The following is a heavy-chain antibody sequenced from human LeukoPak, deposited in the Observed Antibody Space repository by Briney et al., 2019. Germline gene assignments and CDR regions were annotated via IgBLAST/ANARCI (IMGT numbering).Heavy chain of an antibody. J-gene: IGHJ4*01. CDR2: MKQDGSAK. CDR1: GFTFSSDW. CDR3: ARDNVGALYY. D-gene: IGHD1-26*01. Sequence: PGGSLRLSCVASGFTFSSDWMAWVRQAPGKGLEWVANMKQDGSAKHYADSVKGRFSISRDNSKKSVYLQMDSLRAEDTALYYCARDNVGALYYWGHGTLVTVSS. V-gene: IGHV3-7*01.